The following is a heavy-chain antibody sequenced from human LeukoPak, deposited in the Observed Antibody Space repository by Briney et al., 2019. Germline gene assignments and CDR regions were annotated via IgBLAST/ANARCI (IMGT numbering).Heavy chain of an antibody. CDR3: ARGVGGLGYCSSTSCHPIRSYYYYSMDV. J-gene: IGHJ6*03. V-gene: IGHV4-59*12. CDR2: IYYSGST. D-gene: IGHD2-2*01. Sequence: SETLSLTCTVSGGSISSYYWSWIRQPPGKGLEWIGYIYYSGSTNYNPSLKSRVTISVDTSKNQFSLTLSSVPAADTAVYYCARGVGGLGYCSSTSCHPIRSYYYYSMDVWGKGTTVTVSS. CDR1: GGSISSYY.